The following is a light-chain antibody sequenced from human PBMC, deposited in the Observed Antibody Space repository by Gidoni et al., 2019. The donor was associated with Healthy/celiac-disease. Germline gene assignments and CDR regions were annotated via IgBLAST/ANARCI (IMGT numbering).Light chain of an antibody. CDR2: AAS. V-gene: IGKV1-27*01. J-gene: IGKJ2*03. CDR3: QKYNSAPYS. Sequence: DIQMTQSPSSLSASVGARVTINCRASKGISNYLTWYQQKPGKVPKLLIYAASPLHSGVPSRFSGSGSGTDFTLSISSLQPEDVATYYCQKYNSAPYSFGQGTKLEIK. CDR1: KGISNY.